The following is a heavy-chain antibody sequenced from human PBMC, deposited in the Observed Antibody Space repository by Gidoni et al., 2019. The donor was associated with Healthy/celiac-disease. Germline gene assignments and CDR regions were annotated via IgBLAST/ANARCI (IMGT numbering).Heavy chain of an antibody. J-gene: IGHJ5*02. CDR1: GGSISSYY. D-gene: IGHD3-10*01. CDR2: IYYSGST. V-gene: IGHV4-59*01. Sequence: QVQLQESVPGLVKPSETLSLTCTVSGGSISSYYWSWIRQPPGKGLEWIGYIYYSGSTNYNPSLKSRVTISVDTSKNQFSLKLSSVTAADTAVYYCARSRKSGGLGSSWFDPWGQGTLVTVSS. CDR3: ARSRKSGGLGSSWFDP.